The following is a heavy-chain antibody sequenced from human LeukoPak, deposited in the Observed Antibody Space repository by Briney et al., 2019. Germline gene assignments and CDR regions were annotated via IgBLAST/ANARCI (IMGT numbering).Heavy chain of an antibody. D-gene: IGHD3-22*01. CDR1: GFTFSSYG. J-gene: IGHJ4*02. Sequence: GRSLRLSRAASGFTFSSYGMHWVRQAPGKGLEWVAVIWYDGSNQYYADSVKGRFIISRDNSKNMLYLQMNSLRAEDTAVYYCAKEDYDSSGYYSHFDYWGQGTLVTVSS. CDR3: AKEDYDSSGYYSHFDY. V-gene: IGHV3-33*06. CDR2: IWYDGSNQ.